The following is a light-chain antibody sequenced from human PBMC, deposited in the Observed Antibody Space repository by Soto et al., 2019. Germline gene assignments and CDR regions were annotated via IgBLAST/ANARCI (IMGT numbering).Light chain of an antibody. CDR2: DVN. Sequence: QAVVTQEHSLTVSQGGTVTLTCGSSTGAVTSGHHPYWFQQKPGPAPRTLMFDVNNKHSWTPARFSGSLLGGKAALTLSGAQPEDEAEYHCLLSQSGAFVFFGGGTKLTVL. CDR3: LLSQSGAFVF. CDR1: TGAVTSGHH. J-gene: IGLJ2*01. V-gene: IGLV7-46*01.